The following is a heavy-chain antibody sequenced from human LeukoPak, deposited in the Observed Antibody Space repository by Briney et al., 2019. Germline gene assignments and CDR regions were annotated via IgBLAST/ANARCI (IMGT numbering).Heavy chain of an antibody. D-gene: IGHD5-18*01. V-gene: IGHV4-34*01. CDR2: INHSGST. CDR3: AKDRGGYSYGP. Sequence: SEALSLTCGVYGGSFSDSYWSWIRQPPGKGLEWIGEINHSGSTNYNPSLKSRVTISVDTSKNQFSLKVYSVTAADTAVYYCAKDRGGYSYGPWGQGTLVTVSS. CDR1: GGSFSDSY. J-gene: IGHJ5*02.